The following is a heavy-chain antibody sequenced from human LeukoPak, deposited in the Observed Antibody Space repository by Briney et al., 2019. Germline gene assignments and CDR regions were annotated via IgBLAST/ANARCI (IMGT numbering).Heavy chain of an antibody. Sequence: GGSLRLSCAASGFTFSSYGMHWVRQAPGKGLEWVAFIRYDGSNKYYADSVKGRFTISRDNSKNTLYLQMNSLRAEDTAVYYCARDLYSSGSEYYFDYWGQGTLVTVSS. D-gene: IGHD6-19*01. J-gene: IGHJ4*02. CDR1: GFTFSSYG. CDR3: ARDLYSSGSEYYFDY. CDR2: IRYDGSNK. V-gene: IGHV3-30*02.